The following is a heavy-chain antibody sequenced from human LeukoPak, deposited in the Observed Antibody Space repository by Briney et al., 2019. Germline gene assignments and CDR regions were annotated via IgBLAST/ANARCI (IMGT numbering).Heavy chain of an antibody. Sequence: SETLSLTCTVSGGSISSYYRSWIRQPPGKGLEWIGYIYYSGSTNYNPSLKSRVTISVDTSKNQFSLKLSSVTAADTAVYYCARPRVYCSGGSCYADDAFDIWGQGTMVTVSS. CDR3: ARPRVYCSGGSCYADDAFDI. CDR2: IYYSGST. CDR1: GGSISSYY. D-gene: IGHD2-15*01. J-gene: IGHJ3*02. V-gene: IGHV4-59*08.